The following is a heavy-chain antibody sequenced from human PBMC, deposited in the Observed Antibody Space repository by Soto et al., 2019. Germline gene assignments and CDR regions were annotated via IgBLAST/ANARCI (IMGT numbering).Heavy chain of an antibody. CDR1: GYTFTGYY. D-gene: IGHD3-10*01. CDR3: ARGITMVRGVLLDAFDI. V-gene: IGHV1-2*04. CDR2: INPNSGGT. J-gene: IGHJ3*02. Sequence: ASVKVSCKASGYTFTGYYMHWVRQAPGQGLEWMGWINPNSGGTNYAQKFQGWITMTRDTSISTAYMELSRLRSDDTAVYYCARGITMVRGVLLDAFDIWGQGTMVTVSS.